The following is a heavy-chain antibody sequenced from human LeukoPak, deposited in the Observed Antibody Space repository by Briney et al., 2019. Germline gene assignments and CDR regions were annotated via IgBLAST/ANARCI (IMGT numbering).Heavy chain of an antibody. D-gene: IGHD2-2*01. CDR3: ARTHSGYSLQIKYCSSTSCYAFDI. CDR1: GYTLTELS. J-gene: IGHJ3*02. Sequence: ASVKVSCKVSGYTLTELSMHWVRQAPGKGLEWMGGFDPEDGETIYAQKFQGRVTMTEDTSTDTAYMELSSLRSEDTAVYYCARTHSGYSLQIKYCSSTSCYAFDIWGQGTMVTVSS. V-gene: IGHV1-24*01. CDR2: FDPEDGET.